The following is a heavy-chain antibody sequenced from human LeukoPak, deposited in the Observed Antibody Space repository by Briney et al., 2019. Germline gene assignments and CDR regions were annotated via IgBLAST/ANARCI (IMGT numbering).Heavy chain of an antibody. Sequence: GGSLRLSCAASGFTFSNAWMSWVRQAPGKGLEWVGRIKSKTDGGTTDYAAPVKGRFTISRDDSKNTLYLQMNSLKTEDTAVYYCTTGGYYLAYYYYYMDVWGKGTTVTVSS. D-gene: IGHD3-22*01. CDR2: IKSKTDGGTT. CDR3: TTGGYYLAYYYYYMDV. J-gene: IGHJ6*03. V-gene: IGHV3-15*01. CDR1: GFTFSNAW.